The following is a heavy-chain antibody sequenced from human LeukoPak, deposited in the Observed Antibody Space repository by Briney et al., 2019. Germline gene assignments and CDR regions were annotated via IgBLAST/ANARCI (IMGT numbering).Heavy chain of an antibody. D-gene: IGHD3-10*01. J-gene: IGHJ4*02. V-gene: IGHV3-48*03. Sequence: GGSLRLSCAASGFTFSSYEMNWVRQAPGKGLEWVSQISNSGSSGTRIYYADSVKGRFTISGDNTKNSLYLQMNSLSAEDTAVYYCAKDPSDLGGSGSNNYFDCWGQGTLVTVSS. CDR3: AKDPSDLGGSGSNNYFDC. CDR1: GFTFSSYE. CDR2: ISNSGSSGTRI.